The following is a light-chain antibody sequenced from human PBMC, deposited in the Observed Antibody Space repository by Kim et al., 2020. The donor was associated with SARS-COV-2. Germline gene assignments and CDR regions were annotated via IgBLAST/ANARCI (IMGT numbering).Light chain of an antibody. CDR1: RSNIGSNT. CDR2: SLN. J-gene: IGLJ3*02. V-gene: IGLV1-44*01. CDR3: AAWDDSLNGPV. Sequence: SVLTQPPSASGTPDQRVTISCSGSRSNIGSNTVTWYQQLPGAAPKLLIYSLNERPSGVPDRFSASRSGTSASLAISGLQSEDEGDYYCAAWDDSLNGPVFGGGTKVTVL.